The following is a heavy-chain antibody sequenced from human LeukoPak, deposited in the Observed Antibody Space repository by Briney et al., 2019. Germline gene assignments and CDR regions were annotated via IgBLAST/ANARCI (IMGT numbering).Heavy chain of an antibody. Sequence: GGSLRLPCAPCGFSLTDYGMHWGRQAPGKGLGLATFMGDDGSIEYYAASVKGRFTISRDTSKNTLYLQMNSLRVDDTAVYFCARGGYSTSWYQLDYWGQGALVTVSS. CDR3: ARGGYSTSWYQLDY. V-gene: IGHV3-30*02. D-gene: IGHD6-13*01. J-gene: IGHJ4*02. CDR2: MGDDGSIE. CDR1: GFSLTDYG.